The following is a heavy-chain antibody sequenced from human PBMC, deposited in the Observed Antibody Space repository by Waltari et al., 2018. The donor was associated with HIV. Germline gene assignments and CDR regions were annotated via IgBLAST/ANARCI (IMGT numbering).Heavy chain of an antibody. CDR1: GGTFSRYT. CDR3: ARDHYDYYGMDV. D-gene: IGHD3-3*01. CDR2: IIPILGIA. Sequence: QVQLVQSGAAVKKPGSSLKVSCKASGGTFSRYTIRWVRQAPGQGLEWMGRIIPILGIANYAQKFQGRVTITADKSTSTAYMELSSLRSEDTAVYYCARDHYDYYGMDVWGQGTTVTVSS. J-gene: IGHJ6*02. V-gene: IGHV1-69*08.